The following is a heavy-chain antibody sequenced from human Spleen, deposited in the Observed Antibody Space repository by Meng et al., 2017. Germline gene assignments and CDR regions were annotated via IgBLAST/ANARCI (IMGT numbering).Heavy chain of an antibody. D-gene: IGHD5-12*01. CDR3: VRVHDYDYFFDY. J-gene: IGHJ4*02. CDR1: GFTFRSYD. Sequence: GESLKISCAGSGFTFRSYDMHWVRQAPGKGLEWGAVISYDGTNNNYADSVKGRFTISRDNYRNTLYLLMTSPRAEDTAVYYCVRVHDYDYFFDYWGQGTLVTVSS. V-gene: IGHV3-30*04. CDR2: ISYDGTNN.